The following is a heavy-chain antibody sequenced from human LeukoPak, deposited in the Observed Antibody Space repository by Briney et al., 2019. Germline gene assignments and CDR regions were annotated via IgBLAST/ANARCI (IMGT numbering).Heavy chain of an antibody. CDR2: LSYSGKT. CDR1: GGSISSSTYY. CDR3: ASGWFGELSVPYDY. D-gene: IGHD3-10*01. Sequence: PSDTLSLTCIISGGSISSSTYYWGWIRQPPGKGLEWIGTLSYSGKTYYNPSLKSRVTISVDTSKNQFSLKLSSVTAADTAVYYCASGWFGELSVPYDYWGQGTLVTVSS. J-gene: IGHJ4*02. V-gene: IGHV4-39*07.